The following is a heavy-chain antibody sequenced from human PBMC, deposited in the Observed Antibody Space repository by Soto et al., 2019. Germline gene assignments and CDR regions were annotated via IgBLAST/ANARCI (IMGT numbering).Heavy chain of an antibody. J-gene: IGHJ6*02. CDR3: TRGWGRYESVWGTPYYYYYGMDV. CDR1: GGSFSTYY. Sequence: LSLTCAVHGGSFSTYYWSGIRQPPGKGLEWIGEINHSGSTNYNPSLKGRVSISVDTSKNQFSLKVTSVTAADTAVYYCTRGWGRYESVWGTPYYYYYGMDVWGQGTTVTVSS. V-gene: IGHV4-34*01. CDR2: INHSGST. D-gene: IGHD3-16*01.